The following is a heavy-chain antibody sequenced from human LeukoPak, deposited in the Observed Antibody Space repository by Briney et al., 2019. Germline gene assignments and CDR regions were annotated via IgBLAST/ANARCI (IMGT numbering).Heavy chain of an antibody. CDR2: ISSSSSTI. CDR3: ARDRDGSGSYYTDDAFDI. D-gene: IGHD3-10*01. Sequence: GGSLRLSCAASGFTFSSYSMNWIRQAPGKGLEWVSYISSSSSTIYYADSVKGRFTISRDNAKNSLYLQMNSLRAEDTAVYYCARDRDGSGSYYTDDAFDIWGQGTMVTVSS. CDR1: GFTFSSYS. J-gene: IGHJ3*02. V-gene: IGHV3-48*04.